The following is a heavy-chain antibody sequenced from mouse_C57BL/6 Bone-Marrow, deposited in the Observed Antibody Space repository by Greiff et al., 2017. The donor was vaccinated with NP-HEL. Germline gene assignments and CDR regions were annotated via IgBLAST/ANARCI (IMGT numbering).Heavy chain of an antibody. CDR1: GFTFSDYY. CDR2: ISNGGGST. D-gene: IGHD1-1*01. Sequence: EVKLVESGGGLVQPGGSLKLSCAASGFTFSDYYMYWVRQTPEKRLEWVAYISNGGGSTYYPDTVKGRFTLSRDNAKNTLYLQMSRLKSEDTAMYYCARRGYYGSSSMDYWGQGTSVTVSS. V-gene: IGHV5-12*01. CDR3: ARRGYYGSSSMDY. J-gene: IGHJ4*01.